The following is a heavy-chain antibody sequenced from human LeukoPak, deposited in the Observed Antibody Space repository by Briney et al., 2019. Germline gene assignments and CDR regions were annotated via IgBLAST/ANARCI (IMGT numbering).Heavy chain of an antibody. Sequence: PGGSLRLSCAASGFTFSSYAMNWVPQAPGKGREWVSAISSSGGSTYYADSVKGRFTISRDNSKSTLYLQMNSLRAEDTAVYYCAKDPRRNYYDSSGYLVYWGQGTLVTVSS. J-gene: IGHJ4*02. D-gene: IGHD3-22*01. CDR2: ISSSGGST. V-gene: IGHV3-23*01. CDR1: GFTFSSYA. CDR3: AKDPRRNYYDSSGYLVY.